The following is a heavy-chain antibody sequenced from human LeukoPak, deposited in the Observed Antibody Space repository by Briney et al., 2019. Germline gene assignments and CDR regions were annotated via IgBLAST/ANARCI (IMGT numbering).Heavy chain of an antibody. CDR2: INHSGST. Sequence: SETLSLTCAVYGGSFSGYYWSWIRQPPGKGLEWIGEINHSGSTNYNPSLKSRVTISVDTSKNQFSLKLSFVTAADTAVYYCAAYGSGSYYNNRNWFDPWGQGTLVTVSS. CDR1: GGSFSGYY. CDR3: AAYGSGSYYNNRNWFDP. J-gene: IGHJ5*02. V-gene: IGHV4-34*01. D-gene: IGHD3-10*01.